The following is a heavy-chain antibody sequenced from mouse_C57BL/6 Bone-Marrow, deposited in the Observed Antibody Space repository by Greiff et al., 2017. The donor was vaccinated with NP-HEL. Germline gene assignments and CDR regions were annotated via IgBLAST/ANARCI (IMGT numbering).Heavy chain of an antibody. V-gene: IGHV5-4*01. D-gene: IGHD2-5*01. Sequence: EVKLEESGGGLVKPGGSLKLSCAASGFTFSSYAMSWVRQTPEKRLEWVATISDGGSYTYYPDNVKGRFTISRDNAKNNLYLQMSHLKSEDTAMYYCARDNYSNYRFAYWGQGTLVTVSA. CDR1: GFTFSSYA. CDR3: ARDNYSNYRFAY. CDR2: ISDGGSYT. J-gene: IGHJ3*01.